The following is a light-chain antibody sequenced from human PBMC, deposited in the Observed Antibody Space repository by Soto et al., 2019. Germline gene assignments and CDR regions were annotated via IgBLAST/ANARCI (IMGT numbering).Light chain of an antibody. CDR2: AAS. J-gene: IGKJ1*01. CDR1: QSISSY. CDR3: QQSYSTPQKT. Sequence: DIQMTQSPSSLSASVGDRVTITCRASQSISSYLNWYQQKPGKAPKLLIYAASSLQSWVPSRFSGSGSGTDFTLTISSLQPEDFATYYCQQSYSTPQKTFGQGTKVEIK. V-gene: IGKV1-39*01.